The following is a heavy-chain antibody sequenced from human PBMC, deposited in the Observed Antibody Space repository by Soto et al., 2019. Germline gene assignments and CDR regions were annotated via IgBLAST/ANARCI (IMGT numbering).Heavy chain of an antibody. V-gene: IGHV1-8*01. D-gene: IGHD1-26*01. Sequence: ASVKVSCKASGYSFTSLDINWVRQTAGQGLEWMGWMEPSTGRTGYAQKFTGRVTMTRDTSINTAYMELTTLPSDDTAFYYCARGFSAGVDYWGQGTLVTVYS. J-gene: IGHJ4*02. CDR2: MEPSTGRT. CDR3: ARGFSAGVDY. CDR1: GYSFTSLD.